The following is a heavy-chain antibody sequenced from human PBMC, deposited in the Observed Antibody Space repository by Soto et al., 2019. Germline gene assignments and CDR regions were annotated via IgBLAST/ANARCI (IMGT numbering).Heavy chain of an antibody. D-gene: IGHD3-22*01. J-gene: IGHJ4*02. CDR1: GGSISSGGYY. CDR2: IYYRGST. Sequence: QVQLQESGPGLVKPSQTLSLTCTVSGGSISSGGYYWSWIRQHPGKGLEWIGYIYYRGSTYYNPSIKSRVTISVDTSNNQFSLKLSSVTAADTAVYYCARVLSSGYYYVDYWGQGTLVTVSS. V-gene: IGHV4-31*03. CDR3: ARVLSSGYYYVDY.